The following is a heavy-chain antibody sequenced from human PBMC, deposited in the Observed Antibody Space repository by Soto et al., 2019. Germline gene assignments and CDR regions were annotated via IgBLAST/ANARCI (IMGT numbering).Heavy chain of an antibody. CDR3: ARVYYDFWSGYRYGMDV. CDR1: GGSISSYY. D-gene: IGHD3-3*01. Sequence: SETLSLPCTVSGGSISSYYWSWIRQPPGKGLEWLGYIYYSGSTNYNPTLKSRVTISVDTSKNQFSLKLSSVTTADTAVYYCARVYYDFWSGYRYGMDVWGQGTTVT. V-gene: IGHV4-59*01. J-gene: IGHJ6*02. CDR2: IYYSGST.